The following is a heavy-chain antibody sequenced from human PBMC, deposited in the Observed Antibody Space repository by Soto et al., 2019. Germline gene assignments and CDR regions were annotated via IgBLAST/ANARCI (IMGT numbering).Heavy chain of an antibody. J-gene: IGHJ4*02. V-gene: IGHV3-23*01. Sequence: EVQLLESGGGLVQPGGSLRLSCAASGFTFSSYAMSWVRQAPGKGLEWVSGLNDGSCGSTYYADSVRGRFTISRDNSMNTLYLQMNSLRAEDTARYYCAKDRGPHGHPYYFDVWGQGTLVTVSS. CDR2: LNDGSCGST. D-gene: IGHD3-10*01. CDR1: GFTFSSYA. CDR3: AKDRGPHGHPYYFDV.